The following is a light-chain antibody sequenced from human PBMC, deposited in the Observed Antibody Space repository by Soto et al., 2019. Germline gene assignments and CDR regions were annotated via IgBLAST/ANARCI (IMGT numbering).Light chain of an antibody. V-gene: IGKV3-20*01. CDR1: QSVSSSY. J-gene: IGKJ2*01. CDR2: GAS. CDR3: QRYGSSPLYT. Sequence: EIVLTQSPGTLSLSPGERATLSCRASQSVSSSYLGWYQQKPGQAPRLLIYGASSRATGIPDRFSGSGSGTDFTLTISRLEPEDFAVDYCQRYGSSPLYTFGQGTKLEIK.